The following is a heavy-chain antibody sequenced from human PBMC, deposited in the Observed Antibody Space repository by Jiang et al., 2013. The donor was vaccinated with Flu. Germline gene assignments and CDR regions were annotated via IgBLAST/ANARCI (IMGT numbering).Heavy chain of an antibody. CDR3: ARGRKLVHGSRRSSWFDP. D-gene: IGHD3-10*01. Sequence: GLVKPSETLSLTCAVYGGSFSGYFYNWIRQPPGKGPEWIGEANDYGSINYNPSLKSRATISVDRSKNQISLRLTSVTAADTAVFFCARGRKLVHGSRRSSWFDPWGQGTPVIVSS. J-gene: IGHJ5*02. V-gene: IGHV4-34*01. CDR1: GGSFSGYF. CDR2: ANDYGSI.